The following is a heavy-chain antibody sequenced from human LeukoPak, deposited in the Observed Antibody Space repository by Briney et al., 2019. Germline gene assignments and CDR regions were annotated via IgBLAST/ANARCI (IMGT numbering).Heavy chain of an antibody. CDR3: ARDPRAYYYDSSGYYSESYYYYGMDV. D-gene: IGHD3-22*01. CDR2: IIPIFGTA. J-gene: IGHJ6*02. CDR1: GGTFSSYA. V-gene: IGHV1-69*13. Sequence: SVKVSCTASGGTFSSYAISWVRQAPGQGLEWMGGIIPIFGTANYAQKFQGRVTITADESTSTAYMELSSLRSEDTAVYYCARDPRAYYYDSSGYYSESYYYYGMDVWGQGTTVTVSS.